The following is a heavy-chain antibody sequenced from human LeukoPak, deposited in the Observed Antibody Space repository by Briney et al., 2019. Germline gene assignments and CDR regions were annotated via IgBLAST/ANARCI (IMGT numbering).Heavy chain of an antibody. CDR1: GGTLSSYT. CDR2: IIPILGIA. D-gene: IGHD4-11*01. J-gene: IGHJ6*03. Sequence: SVKVSCKASGGTLSSYTISWVRQAPGQGLEWMGRIIPILGIANYAQKFQGRVTITADKSTSTAYMELSSLRSEDTAVYYCARDSMTTAGYYYYYYMDVWGKGTTVTVSS. V-gene: IGHV1-69*04. CDR3: ARDSMTTAGYYYYYYMDV.